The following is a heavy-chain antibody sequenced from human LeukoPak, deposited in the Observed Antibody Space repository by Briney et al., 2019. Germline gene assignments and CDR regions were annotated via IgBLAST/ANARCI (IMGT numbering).Heavy chain of an antibody. CDR1: RFTFSSYA. V-gene: IGHV3-30*04. D-gene: IGHD3-16*01. J-gene: IGHJ4*02. CDR2: ISYDGSNK. CDR3: ARGGSYGYFDY. Sequence: GGSLRLSCAASRFTFSSYAMHWVRQAPGKGLEWVAVISYDGSNKYYADSVKGRFTISRDNSKNTLYLQMNSLRAEDTAVYYCARGGSYGYFDYWGQGTLVTVSS.